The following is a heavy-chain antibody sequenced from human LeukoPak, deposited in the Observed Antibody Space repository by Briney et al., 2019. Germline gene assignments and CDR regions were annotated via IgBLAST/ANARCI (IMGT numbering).Heavy chain of an antibody. Sequence: GGSLRLSCAASGFTFSSYGMHWVRQAPGKGLEWVAVIWYDGSNKYYADSVKGRSTISRDNSKNTLYLQMNSLRAEDTAVYYCAKDLGGYSGYDYGYWGQGTLVTVSS. J-gene: IGHJ4*02. CDR3: AKDLGGYSGYDYGY. CDR2: IWYDGSNK. CDR1: GFTFSSYG. D-gene: IGHD5-12*01. V-gene: IGHV3-33*06.